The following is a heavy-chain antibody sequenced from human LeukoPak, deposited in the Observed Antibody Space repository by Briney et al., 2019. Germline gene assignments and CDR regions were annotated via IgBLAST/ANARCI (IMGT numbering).Heavy chain of an antibody. Sequence: PGGSLRLSCAASGFTFSDYYMSWIRQAPGKGLEWVSYISSSGSTIYYADSVKGRFTISRDNAKNSLFLQMNSLRVDDTAVYYCAREPERSTGLYSDAFDMWGQGTMVTVSS. J-gene: IGHJ3*02. CDR2: ISSSGSTI. CDR3: AREPERSTGLYSDAFDM. D-gene: IGHD6-19*01. CDR1: GFTFSDYY. V-gene: IGHV3-11*04.